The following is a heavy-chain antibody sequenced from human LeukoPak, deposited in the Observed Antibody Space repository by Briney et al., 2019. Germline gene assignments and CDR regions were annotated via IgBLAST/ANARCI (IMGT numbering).Heavy chain of an antibody. D-gene: IGHD2-2*01. CDR3: ARDRPYCSSTSCTQNENFDY. Sequence: ASVKVSCKASGYTFTGYYMHWVRQAPGQGLEWMGRINPNSGGTNYAQKFQGRVTMTRDTSISTAYMELSRLRSDDTAVYYCARDRPYCSSTSCTQNENFDYWGQGTLVTVSS. CDR1: GYTFTGYY. V-gene: IGHV1-2*06. J-gene: IGHJ4*02. CDR2: INPNSGGT.